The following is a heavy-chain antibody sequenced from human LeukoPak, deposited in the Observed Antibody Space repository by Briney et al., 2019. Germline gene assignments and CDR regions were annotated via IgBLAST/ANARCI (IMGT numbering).Heavy chain of an antibody. CDR3: ARDRAAGTFGY. CDR1: GGSISSSSYY. J-gene: IGHJ4*02. Sequence: SETLSLTCTVSGGSISSSSYYWGWIRQPPGKGLEWIGSIYYSGSTYYNPSLKSRVTISVDTSKNQFSLKLSSVTAADTAVYYCARDRAAGTFGYWGQGTLVTVSS. CDR2: IYYSGST. D-gene: IGHD6-13*01. V-gene: IGHV4-39*07.